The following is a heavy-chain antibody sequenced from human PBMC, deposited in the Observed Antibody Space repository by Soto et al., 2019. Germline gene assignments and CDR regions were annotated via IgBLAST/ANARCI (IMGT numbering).Heavy chain of an antibody. V-gene: IGHV4-59*08. J-gene: IGHJ4*02. CDR3: ARPNNGEEGYFCDF. CDR1: GGSITGYY. CDR2: IYDSGTT. Sequence: QVQLRESGPGLVRPSETLSLTCTVSGGSITGYYWSWIRQPPGQGLEWLGYIYDSGTTTYNAALTLRVTISADTTKNQFSLNLRSAPAADTAVYYGARPNNGEEGYFCDFWGQGLLVTVSS. D-gene: IGHD4-17*01.